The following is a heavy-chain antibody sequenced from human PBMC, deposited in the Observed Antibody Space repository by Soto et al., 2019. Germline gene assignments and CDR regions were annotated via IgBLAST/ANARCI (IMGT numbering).Heavy chain of an antibody. CDR1: GFKFSIYS. CDR3: ARSVEGHFDY. CDR2: ITSDTKTI. V-gene: IGHV3-48*02. J-gene: IGHJ4*02. Sequence: EVQLVESGRALVQPGGSLRLSCAASGFKFSIYSMNWVRQAPGKGLEWSAYITSDTKTIKYADSVKGRFTISRDNAKNSVYLQMNSLSDEDTAVYYCARSVEGHFDYWGQGTVVTVSS. D-gene: IGHD6-19*01.